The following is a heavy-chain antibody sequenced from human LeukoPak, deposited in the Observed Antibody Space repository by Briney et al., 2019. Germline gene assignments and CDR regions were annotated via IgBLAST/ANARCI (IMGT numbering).Heavy chain of an antibody. CDR2: ITWDGGST. Sequence: GGSLRLSCAASGFTFDDYTMHWVRQAPGKGLQWVSLITWDGGSTFYADSVKGRFTISRDNAKNSLYLQMNSLRAEDTAVYYCATTQKGGWGQGTLVTVSS. V-gene: IGHV3-43*01. D-gene: IGHD1-1*01. CDR1: GFTFDDYT. J-gene: IGHJ4*02. CDR3: ATTQKGG.